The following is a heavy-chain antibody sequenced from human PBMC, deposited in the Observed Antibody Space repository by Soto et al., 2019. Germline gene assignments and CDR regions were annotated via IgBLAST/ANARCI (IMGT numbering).Heavy chain of an antibody. J-gene: IGHJ6*02. CDR1: GFTFNKFG. V-gene: IGHV3-30*18. CDR3: VKERADFVTVPHATSGMDV. CDR2: VSYDGNHD. D-gene: IGHD3-3*01. Sequence: QVHLVESGGGVVQPGGSLRLSCTASGFTFNKFGMYWVRQTPGKGLEWVAAVSYDGNHDFYADSVRGRLIISRDNSKNTLYLQLNTLKPDDTAVYYCVKERADFVTVPHATSGMDVWGPGTTVTVSS.